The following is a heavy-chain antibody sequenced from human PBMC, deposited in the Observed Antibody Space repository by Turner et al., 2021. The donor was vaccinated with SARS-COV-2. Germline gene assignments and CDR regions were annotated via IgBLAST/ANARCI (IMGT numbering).Heavy chain of an antibody. CDR2: IYYSGST. CDR3: ATEMTTVTLYYYYGMDV. CDR1: GGSISSSSYY. J-gene: IGHJ6*02. Sequence: QLQLQESGPGLVKPSETLSLTCTVSGGSISSSSYYWGWIRQPPGKGLEWIGSIYYSGSTYYNPSLKSRVTISVDTSKKQFTLKLSSVTAADTAVYYCATEMTTVTLYYYYGMDVWGQGTTVTVSS. V-gene: IGHV4-39*01. D-gene: IGHD4-4*01.